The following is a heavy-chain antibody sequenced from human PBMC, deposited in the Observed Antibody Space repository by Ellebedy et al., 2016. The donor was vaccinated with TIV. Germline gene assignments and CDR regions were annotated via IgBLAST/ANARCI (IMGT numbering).Heavy chain of an antibody. CDR1: GFTFSSYS. J-gene: IGHJ6*02. CDR2: ISSSSSYI. Sequence: PGGSLRLSCAASGFTFSSYSINWVRQAPGKGLEWVSSISSSSSYIDYADSVKGRFTISRDNTNNSLYLQMNSLRAEDTAVYYCTRAYSHRVDYYYGLDVWGQGTTVTVSS. CDR3: TRAYSHRVDYYYGLDV. V-gene: IGHV3-21*01. D-gene: IGHD5-18*01.